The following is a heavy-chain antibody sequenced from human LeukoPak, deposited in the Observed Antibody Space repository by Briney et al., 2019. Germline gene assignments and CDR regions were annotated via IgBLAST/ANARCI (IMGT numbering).Heavy chain of an antibody. CDR3: ARVGGSYPMYYYGMDV. D-gene: IGHD1-26*01. J-gene: IGHJ6*02. CDR2: IYYSGST. V-gene: IGHV4-59*01. Sequence: KSSETLSLTCTVSGGSISSYYWSWIRQPPGKGLEWIGYIYYSGSTNYNPSLKSRVTISVDTSKNQFSLKLSSVIAADTAVYYCARVGGSYPMYYYGMDVWGQGTTVTVSS. CDR1: GGSISSYY.